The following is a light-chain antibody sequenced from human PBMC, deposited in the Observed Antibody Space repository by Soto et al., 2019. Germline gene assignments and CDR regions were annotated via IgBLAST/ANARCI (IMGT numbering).Light chain of an antibody. Sequence: DIQMTQSPSSVSASVGDRVTITCRASQGISSWLAWYQQKPGTAPNLLISAASSLQSGVPSRFSGSGSGTDFHLIISNLQPEEFATYYCSQAHRFPLTFGGGTKVEI. CDR2: AAS. CDR3: SQAHRFPLT. J-gene: IGKJ4*01. CDR1: QGISSW. V-gene: IGKV1-12*01.